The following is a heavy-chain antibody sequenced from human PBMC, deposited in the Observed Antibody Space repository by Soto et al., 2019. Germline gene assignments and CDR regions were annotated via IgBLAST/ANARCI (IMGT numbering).Heavy chain of an antibody. V-gene: IGHV3-23*01. CDR2: ISGSDGNT. D-gene: IGHD5-18*01. CDR1: GFTFSTYA. J-gene: IGHJ4*02. Sequence: GSLRLSCAASGFTFSTYAMSWVRQAPGKGLEWVSCISGSDGNTYYADSVKGRFTISRDYSKNTLYLQMSSLRAEDTALYYCAKASGYTYGYPLDDWGRGTLVTVSS. CDR3: AKASGYTYGYPLDD.